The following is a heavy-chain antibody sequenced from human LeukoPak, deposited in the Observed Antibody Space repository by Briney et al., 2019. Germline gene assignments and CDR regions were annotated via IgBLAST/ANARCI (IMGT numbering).Heavy chain of an antibody. D-gene: IGHD2-2*01. J-gene: IGHJ6*03. CDR1: GGSFSGYY. CDR3: ARHRPGYCSSTSCPRIRNYYYYMDV. V-gene: IGHV4-34*01. CDR2: INHSGST. Sequence: SETLSLTCAVYGGSFSGYYWSWIRQPPGKGLEWIGEINHSGSTNYNPSLKSRVTISVDTSKNQFSLKLSSVTAADTAVYYCARHRPGYCSSTSCPRIRNYYYYMDVWGKGTTVTISS.